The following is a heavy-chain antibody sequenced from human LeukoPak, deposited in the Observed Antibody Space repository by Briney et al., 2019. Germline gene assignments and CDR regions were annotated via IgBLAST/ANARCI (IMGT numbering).Heavy chain of an antibody. CDR1: GGSISSDDYY. V-gene: IGHV4-30-4*01. J-gene: IGHJ4*02. Sequence: SETLSLTCSVSGGSISSDDYYWSWIRQPPGKGLEWIGYIYYTGSTYYNPSLKSRVTISVDTSKNQFSLKLSSVTAADTAVYYCASLAAAGTRVDYWGQGTLVTVSS. CDR3: ASLAAAGTRVDY. CDR2: IYYTGST. D-gene: IGHD6-13*01.